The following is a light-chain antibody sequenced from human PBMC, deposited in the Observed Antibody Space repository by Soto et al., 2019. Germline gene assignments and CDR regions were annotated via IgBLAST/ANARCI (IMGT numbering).Light chain of an antibody. CDR3: SSFTRSSIYV. J-gene: IGLJ1*01. CDR1: SSDVGGYNS. CDR2: DVT. Sequence: QSALTQPASVSGSPGQSITISCTGTSSDVGGYNSVSWYRQDPGKAPKLMIYDVTNRPSGVSNRFSGSKSGNTASLTISGLQAEDEADYYCSSFTRSSIYVLGTGTKVTVL. V-gene: IGLV2-14*01.